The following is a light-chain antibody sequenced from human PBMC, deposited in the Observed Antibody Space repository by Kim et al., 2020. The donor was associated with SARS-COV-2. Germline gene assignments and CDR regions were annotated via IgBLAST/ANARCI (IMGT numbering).Light chain of an antibody. V-gene: IGKV3-20*01. Sequence: SPGERATLSCRASQSVSSSYLGWYQQKPGQAPRLLIYGASSRATGIPDRFSGSGSGTDFTLTITRLEPEDFAVYYCHHYGSSPPLTFGGGTKLEI. CDR2: GAS. CDR3: HHYGSSPPLT. CDR1: QSVSSSY. J-gene: IGKJ4*01.